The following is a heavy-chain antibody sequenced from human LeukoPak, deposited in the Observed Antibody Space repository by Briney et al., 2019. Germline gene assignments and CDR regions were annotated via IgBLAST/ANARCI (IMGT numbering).Heavy chain of an antibody. D-gene: IGHD4-17*01. CDR2: IYYSGST. CDR1: GGSISSYY. CDR3: ASGKGTVNMIDY. Sequence: SETLSLTCTVSGGSISSYYWSWIRQHPGKGLEWIGYIYYSGSTYYNPSLKSRVTISVDTSKNQFSLKLSSVTAADTAVYYCASGKGTVNMIDYWGQGTLVTVSS. J-gene: IGHJ4*02. V-gene: IGHV4-59*06.